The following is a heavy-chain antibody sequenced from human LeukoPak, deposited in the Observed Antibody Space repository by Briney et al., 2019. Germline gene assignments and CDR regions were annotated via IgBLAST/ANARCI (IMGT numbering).Heavy chain of an antibody. V-gene: IGHV1-46*01. J-gene: IGHJ4*02. D-gene: IGHD2-2*01. CDR3: ARTGYCTKTSCPFDY. CDR2: FNPSGVST. CDR1: GYTFTSFY. Sequence: ASVKVSCKASGYTFTSFYIHWVRQAPGQGLEWMGIFNPSGVSTTYAQKFQGRVTMTRDTSTNTVYMELSSLRSEDTALYYCARTGYCTKTSCPFDYWGQGTLVTVSS.